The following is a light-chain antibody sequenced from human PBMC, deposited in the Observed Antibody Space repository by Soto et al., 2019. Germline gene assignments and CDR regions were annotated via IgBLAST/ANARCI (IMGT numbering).Light chain of an antibody. V-gene: IGLV2-11*01. CDR3: CSYAGSNLWV. CDR1: SSDVGSYNY. J-gene: IGLJ2*01. CDR2: DVS. Sequence: QSALTQPRSVSGSPGQSVTISCTGTSSDVGSYNYVSWYQQHPGKAPKLMIYDVSKRPSGVPDRFSGSKSGNTASLTISGLQAEDEADYYCCSYAGSNLWVFGGGTKLTVL.